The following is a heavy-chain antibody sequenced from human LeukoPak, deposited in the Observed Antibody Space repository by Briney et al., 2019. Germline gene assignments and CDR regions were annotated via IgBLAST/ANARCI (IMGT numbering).Heavy chain of an antibody. CDR1: GGTFSSYA. Sequence: ASVKVSCKASGGTFSSYAISWVRQAPGQGLEWMGRIIPILGIANYAQKFQGRVTITADKSTSTAYMELSSLRSEDTAVYYCARILGRGGYSYGSDAFDIWGQGTMVTVSS. D-gene: IGHD5-18*01. V-gene: IGHV1-69*04. J-gene: IGHJ3*02. CDR2: IIPILGIA. CDR3: ARILGRGGYSYGSDAFDI.